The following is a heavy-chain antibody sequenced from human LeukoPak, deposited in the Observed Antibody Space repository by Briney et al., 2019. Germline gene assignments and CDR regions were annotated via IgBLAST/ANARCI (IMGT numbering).Heavy chain of an antibody. CDR3: VRGPSFYYYYYDMDV. D-gene: IGHD6-6*01. CDR2: ISGSGGST. J-gene: IGHJ6*02. V-gene: IGHV3-23*01. CDR1: GFTFSSYA. Sequence: GGSLRLSCAASGFTFSSYAMSWVRQAPGKGLEWVSAISGSGGSTYYADSVKGRFTISRDNSKNTLYLQMSSLRAEDTAVYYCVRGPSFYYYYYDMDVWGQGTTVTVSS.